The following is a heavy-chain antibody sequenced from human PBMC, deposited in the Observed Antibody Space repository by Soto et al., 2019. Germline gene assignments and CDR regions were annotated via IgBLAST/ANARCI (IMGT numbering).Heavy chain of an antibody. J-gene: IGHJ6*01. V-gene: IGHV3-7*03. CDR2: IDRDGSSK. D-gene: IGHD1-1*01. CDR3: GRVPLDGTYANGVDV. Sequence: QPWCSRKRYGATSVFNFNSYRISWACQAPGKGLEGVANIDRDGSSKNSVDSVKGGFIISIDDSKTSLFLQMNSLRADDTAVYYCGRVPLDGTYANGVDVWGQGTTVTVSS. CDR1: VFNFNSYR.